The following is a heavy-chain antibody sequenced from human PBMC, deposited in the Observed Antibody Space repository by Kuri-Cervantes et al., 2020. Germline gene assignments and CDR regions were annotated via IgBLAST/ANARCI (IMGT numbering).Heavy chain of an antibody. V-gene: IGHV3-13*01. Sequence: GESLKISCAASGFTFSSYDMHWVRQATGKGLEWVSAIGTAGDTYYPGSVKGRFTISRENAKNSLYLQMNSLRAGDTAVYYCARGRIAVAGRRYWYFDLWGRGTLVTVSS. D-gene: IGHD6-19*01. CDR3: ARGRIAVAGRRYWYFDL. CDR1: GFTFSSYD. J-gene: IGHJ2*01. CDR2: IGTAGDT.